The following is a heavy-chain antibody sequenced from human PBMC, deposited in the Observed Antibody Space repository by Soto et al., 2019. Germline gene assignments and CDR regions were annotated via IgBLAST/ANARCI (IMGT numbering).Heavy chain of an antibody. Sequence: ASVKVSCKASGYTFTSYDINWVRQATGQGLEWMGWMNPNSGNTGYAQKFQGRVTMTRNTSISTAYMELSSLRSEDTAVYYCATHVPSGDYGDYVKFSAFNIWGQGTMVTVSS. J-gene: IGHJ3*02. CDR2: MNPNSGNT. D-gene: IGHD4-17*01. V-gene: IGHV1-8*01. CDR3: ATHVPSGDYGDYVKFSAFNI. CDR1: GYTFTSYD.